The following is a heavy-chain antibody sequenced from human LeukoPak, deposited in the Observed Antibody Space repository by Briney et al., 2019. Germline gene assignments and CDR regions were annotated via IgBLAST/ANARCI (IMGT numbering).Heavy chain of an antibody. D-gene: IGHD3-3*01. J-gene: IGHJ4*02. V-gene: IGHV3-30*02. CDR1: GFTFSSYG. CDR3: AKDLPSYDFWSGTMY. CDR2: IRYDGSNK. Sequence: GGPLRLSCAASGFTFSSYGMHWVRQAPGKGLEWVAFIRYDGSNKYYADSVKGRFTISRDNSKNTLYLQMNSLRAEDTAVYYCAKDLPSYDFWSGTMYWGQGTLVTVSS.